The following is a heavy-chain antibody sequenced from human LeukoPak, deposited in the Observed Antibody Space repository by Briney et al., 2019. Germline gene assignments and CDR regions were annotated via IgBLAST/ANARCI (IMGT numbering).Heavy chain of an antibody. J-gene: IGHJ6*03. CDR1: GGSISSSSYY. V-gene: IGHV4-39*01. Sequence: SETLSLTCTVSGGSISSSSYYWGWIRQPPGRGLEWIGGIYYSGSTYYNPSLKSRVTISVDTSKNQFSLKPSSVTAADTAVYYCARLHYGGNYGYYYYYMDVWGKGTTVTISS. CDR3: ARLHYGGNYGYYYYYMDV. D-gene: IGHD4-23*01. CDR2: IYYSGST.